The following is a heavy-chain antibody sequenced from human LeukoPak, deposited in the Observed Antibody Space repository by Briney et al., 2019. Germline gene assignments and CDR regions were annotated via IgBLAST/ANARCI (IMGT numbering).Heavy chain of an antibody. J-gene: IGHJ6*03. CDR3: ARGRGPPNTNRDFYYYYYMDV. CDR1: GGTFSSYA. V-gene: IGHV1-69*06. D-gene: IGHD3-10*01. CDR2: IIPIFGTA. Sequence: ASVKVSCKASGGTFSSYAISWVRQAPGQGLEWMGGIIPIFGTANYAQKFQGRVTITADKSTSTAYMELSSLRSEDTAVYYCARGRGPPNTNRDFYYYYYMDVWGTGTTVTVSS.